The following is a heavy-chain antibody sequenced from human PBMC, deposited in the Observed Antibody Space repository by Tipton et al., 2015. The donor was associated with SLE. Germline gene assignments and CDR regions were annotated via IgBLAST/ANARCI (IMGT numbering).Heavy chain of an antibody. CDR2: IYYSGST. V-gene: IGHV4-39*07. CDR1: GGSISSGSYY. Sequence: TLSLTCTVSGGSISSGSYYWGWIRQPPGKGLEWIGSIYYSGSTYYNPSLKSRVTISVDTSKNQFSLKLSSVTAADTAVYYCARGPPIDAFDIWGQGTMVTVSS. CDR3: ARGPPIDAFDI. J-gene: IGHJ3*02.